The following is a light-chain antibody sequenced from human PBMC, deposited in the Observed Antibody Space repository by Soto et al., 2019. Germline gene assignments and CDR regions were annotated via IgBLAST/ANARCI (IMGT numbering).Light chain of an antibody. J-gene: IGKJ5*01. Sequence: IQVTQSPSSLSASVGDRVTTTCRASQDISSYLAWYQQKPGKAPKLLIYAASSLQSGVPSRFSGSGSGTDFTLTISSLQPEDFATYYCQQSYSTPITFGQGARLEIK. CDR2: AAS. CDR3: QQSYSTPIT. CDR1: QDISSY. V-gene: IGKV1-39*01.